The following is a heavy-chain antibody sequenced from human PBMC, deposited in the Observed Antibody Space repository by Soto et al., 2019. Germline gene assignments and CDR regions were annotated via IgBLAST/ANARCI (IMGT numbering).Heavy chain of an antibody. Sequence: PGGSLRLSCAASGFTVSRYEMAWVRQAPGKGLEWVAYISISGGTIYYGDSVEGRFTISRDNADNSLYLQMNSLRAEDTAVYYCTKEKSVINSGYDAFDIWGRGTVVTVSS. J-gene: IGHJ3*02. CDR3: TKEKSVINSGYDAFDI. CDR2: ISISGGTI. CDR1: GFTVSRYE. V-gene: IGHV3-48*03. D-gene: IGHD5-12*01.